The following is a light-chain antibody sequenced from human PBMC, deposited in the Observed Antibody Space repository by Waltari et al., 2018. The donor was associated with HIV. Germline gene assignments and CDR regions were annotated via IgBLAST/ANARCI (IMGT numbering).Light chain of an antibody. J-gene: IGLJ1*01. V-gene: IGLV2-14*01. CDR3: SSYTSSSTLDV. CDR2: EVN. CDR1: RGDVGGYNY. Sequence: QSALTQPASVSGSPGQSLTISCTGTRGDVGGYNYVSWYQQYPGKAPKLIIYEVNKRPSGVSDRFSGSKSGNTASLTISGLQAEDEADYYCSSYTSSSTLDVFGTGTEVTVL.